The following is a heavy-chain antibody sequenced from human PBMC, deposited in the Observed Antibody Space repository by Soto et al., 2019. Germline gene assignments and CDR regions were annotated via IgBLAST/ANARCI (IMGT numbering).Heavy chain of an antibody. D-gene: IGHD5-18*01. Sequence: SVKVSCKASGDTFSSYAISWVRQAPGQGLEWMGGIIPIFGTANYAQKFQGRVTITADESTSTAYMELSSLRSEDTAVYYCARSPYSYGISYYFDYWGQGTLVTVSS. CDR1: GDTFSSYA. J-gene: IGHJ4*02. CDR3: ARSPYSYGISYYFDY. V-gene: IGHV1-69*13. CDR2: IIPIFGTA.